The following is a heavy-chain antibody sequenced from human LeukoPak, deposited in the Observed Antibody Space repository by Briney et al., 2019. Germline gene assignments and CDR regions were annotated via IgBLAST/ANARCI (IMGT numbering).Heavy chain of an antibody. J-gene: IGHJ4*02. CDR1: GFTFSSYS. Sequence: PGGSLRLSCAASGFTFSSYSMNWVRQAPGKGLEWVSSISSSSSYIYYADSVKGRFTISRDNAKNSLYLQMNSLRAEDTAVYYCARTQHTGYRSSWYLVGEFDYWGQGTLVTVSS. CDR2: ISSSSSYI. V-gene: IGHV3-21*01. D-gene: IGHD6-13*01. CDR3: ARTQHTGYRSSWYLVGEFDY.